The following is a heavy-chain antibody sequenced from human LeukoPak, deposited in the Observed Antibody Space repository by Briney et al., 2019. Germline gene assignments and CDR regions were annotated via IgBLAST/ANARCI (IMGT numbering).Heavy chain of an antibody. CDR3: TTDSRDGYNYGRHFDY. D-gene: IGHD5-24*01. CDR1: GFTFSNAW. V-gene: IGHV3-15*01. CDR2: IKCKTDGGTT. J-gene: IGHJ4*02. Sequence: GGSLRLSCAASGFTFSNAWMSWVRQAPGKGLEWVGRIKCKTDGGTTDYAAPVKGRFTISRDDSKNTLYVQMNSLKTEDTAVYYCTTDSRDGYNYGRHFDYWGQGTLVTVSS.